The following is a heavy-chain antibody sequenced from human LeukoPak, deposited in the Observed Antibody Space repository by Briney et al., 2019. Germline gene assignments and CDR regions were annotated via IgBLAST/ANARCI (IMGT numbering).Heavy chain of an antibody. CDR1: GFTFSGYT. CDR2: ISTTANYI. CDR3: ARGFYECCGSLIVT. D-gene: IGHD2-15*01. J-gene: IGHJ5*02. Sequence: GGSLRLSCAASGFTFSGYTMNCVGQAPGKGLEWVSSISTTANYIYYADSVKGRFTVSRDNAKNSLYLQMNSLRAEDTAVYYCARGFYECCGSLIVTCGQGNLVTVSS. V-gene: IGHV3-21*01.